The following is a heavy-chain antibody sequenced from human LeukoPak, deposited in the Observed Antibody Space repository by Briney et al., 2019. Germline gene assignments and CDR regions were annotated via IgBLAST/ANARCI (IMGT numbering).Heavy chain of an antibody. CDR2: ISGNGGST. J-gene: IGHJ4*02. CDR3: ARRRGNIVVVPAATPYYFDY. Sequence: GGSLRLSCVASRFTFSSYAMSWVRQAPGKGLEWVSAISGNGGSTKYADSVKGRFTISRDNSKNTLYLQVNSLRAEDTAVYYCARRRGNIVVVPAATPYYFDYWGQGTLVTVSS. CDR1: RFTFSSYA. V-gene: IGHV3-23*01. D-gene: IGHD2-2*01.